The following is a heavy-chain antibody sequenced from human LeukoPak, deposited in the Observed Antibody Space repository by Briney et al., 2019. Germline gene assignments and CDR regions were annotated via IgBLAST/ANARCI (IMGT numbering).Heavy chain of an antibody. CDR2: ISSSSSYI. CDR3: ARLVVGATTLFDY. Sequence: SGGSLRLSCAASGFTFSSYSMTWVRQAPGKGLEWVSSISSSSSYIYYADSVKGRFTISRDNAKNSLYLQMNSLRAEDTAVYYCARLVVGATTLFDYWGQGTLVTASS. D-gene: IGHD1-26*01. J-gene: IGHJ4*02. V-gene: IGHV3-21*01. CDR1: GFTFSSYS.